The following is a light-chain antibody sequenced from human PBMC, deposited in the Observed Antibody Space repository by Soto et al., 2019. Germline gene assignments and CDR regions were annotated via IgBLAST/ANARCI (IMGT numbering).Light chain of an antibody. CDR2: EGS. CDR3: CSYAGSSTPYV. J-gene: IGLJ1*01. V-gene: IGLV2-23*01. Sequence: QSALTQPASVSGSPGQSITISCTGTSSDVGGYNHVSWYQQHPGKAPKLMIYEGSKRPSGVSNRFSGSKSGNTASLTISGLQAEDEADYYCCSYAGSSTPYVFGTGTKVTVL. CDR1: SSDVGGYNH.